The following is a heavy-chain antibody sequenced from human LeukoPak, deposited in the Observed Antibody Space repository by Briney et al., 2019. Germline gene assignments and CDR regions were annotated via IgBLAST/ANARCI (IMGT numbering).Heavy chain of an antibody. Sequence: SETLSLTCTVSGGSISSGDYYWSWIRQPPGKGLEWIGYIYYSGSTYYSPSLKSRVTISVDTSKNQFSLKLGSVTAADTAVYYCARWAGFLGMDVWGQGTTVTISS. CDR3: ARWAGFLGMDV. V-gene: IGHV4-30-4*01. J-gene: IGHJ6*02. CDR2: IYYSGST. CDR1: GGSISSGDYY. D-gene: IGHD2-15*01.